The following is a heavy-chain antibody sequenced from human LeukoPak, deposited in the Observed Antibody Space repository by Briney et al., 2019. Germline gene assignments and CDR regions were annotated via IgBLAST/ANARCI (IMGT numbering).Heavy chain of an antibody. CDR1: GFTFSSYW. CDR3: AKTYGDSFFDY. D-gene: IGHD4-17*01. J-gene: IGHJ4*02. V-gene: IGHV3-30*18. Sequence: GGSLRLSCAASGFTFSSYWMSWVRQAPGKGLEWVAVISYDGSNKYYADSVKGRFTISRDSSKNTLYLQMNSLRAEDTAVYYCAKTYGDSFFDYWGQGTLVTVSS. CDR2: ISYDGSNK.